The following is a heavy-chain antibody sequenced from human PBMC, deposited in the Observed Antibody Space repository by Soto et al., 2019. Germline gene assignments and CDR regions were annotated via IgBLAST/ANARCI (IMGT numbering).Heavy chain of an antibody. V-gene: IGHV3-11*06. Sequence: QLQLVESGGGLVQPGGSLRLYCEASGFPFSDFYMNWIGQAPGKGLEWISYINGRSSFTHYADSVKGRFTISRDNTKNTLFLQMNNVRVEDTAVYYFAIEGDFYDSGNRDAFDIWGLGTRVYVSS. J-gene: IGHJ3*02. CDR2: INGRSSFT. D-gene: IGHD3-10*01. CDR1: GFPFSDFY. CDR3: AIEGDFYDSGNRDAFDI.